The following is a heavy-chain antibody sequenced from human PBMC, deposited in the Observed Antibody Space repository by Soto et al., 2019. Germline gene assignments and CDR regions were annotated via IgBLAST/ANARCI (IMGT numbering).Heavy chain of an antibody. J-gene: IGHJ3*02. CDR1: GYSFTSYW. Sequence: GESLKISCKGSGYSFTSYWIGWVRQMPGKGLEWMGIIYPGDSDTRYSPSFQGQVTISADKSISTAYLQWSSLKASDTAMYYCARGHFMITFGGVIANDAFDIWGQGTMVTVSS. D-gene: IGHD3-16*02. CDR2: IYPGDSDT. V-gene: IGHV5-51*01. CDR3: ARGHFMITFGGVIANDAFDI.